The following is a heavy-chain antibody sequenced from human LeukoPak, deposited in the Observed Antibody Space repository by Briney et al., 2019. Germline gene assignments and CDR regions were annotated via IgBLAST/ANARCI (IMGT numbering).Heavy chain of an antibody. V-gene: IGHV4-4*07. CDR1: GGSISTYY. CDR2: IHISGST. J-gene: IGHJ6*02. Sequence: SETLSLTCTVSGGSISTYYWSWIRQPAGRGLEWIGRIHISGSTNYNPSLKSRVTMSVDTSKNQFSLKLSSVTAADTAVYYCARDLVDGSGSGYGMDVWGQGTTVTVSS. CDR3: ARDLVDGSGSGYGMDV. D-gene: IGHD3-10*01.